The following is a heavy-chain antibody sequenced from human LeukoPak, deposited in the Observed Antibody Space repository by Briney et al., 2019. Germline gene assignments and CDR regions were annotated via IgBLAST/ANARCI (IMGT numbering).Heavy chain of an antibody. CDR1: GFTVSSNY. J-gene: IGHJ4*02. CDR2: IYSSGST. CDR3: ARGGGGYDGGFDY. D-gene: IGHD5-12*01. V-gene: IGHV3-53*01. Sequence: GGSLRLSCAASGFTVSSNYMSWVRQAPGKGLEWVSVIYSSGSTYYADSVKGRFTISRDNSKNTLYLQMNSLRAEDTAVYYCARGGGGYDGGFDYWGQGTLVTVSS.